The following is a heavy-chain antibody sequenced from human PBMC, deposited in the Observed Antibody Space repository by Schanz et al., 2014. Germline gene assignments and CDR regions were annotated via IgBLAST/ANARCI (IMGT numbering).Heavy chain of an antibody. CDR3: AREKRRTEVVLDH. CDR2: ITSNGGGT. V-gene: IGHV3-23*04. J-gene: IGHJ4*02. CDR1: GFTFSSNA. Sequence: EVQLVESGGGLVKPGGSLRLSCAASGFTFSSNAMCWVRQAPGKGLEWVSTITSNGGGTYYADSVKGRFTISRDNAKNSLYLQMNSLRAEDTAVYYCAREKRRTEVVLDHWGQGTLVTVS.